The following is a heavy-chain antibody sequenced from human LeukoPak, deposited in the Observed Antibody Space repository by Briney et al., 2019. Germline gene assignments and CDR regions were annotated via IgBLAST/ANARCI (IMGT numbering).Heavy chain of an antibody. CDR1: GFTFSPYE. CDR2: ISSSGRTI. V-gene: IGHV3-48*03. CDR3: ARGALWFDP. J-gene: IGHJ5*02. Sequence: GGSLRLSCAASGFTFSPYEMIWVRQAPGKGLEWVSYISSSGRTIYYADSVKGRFTISRDNAKNSLYLQMNSLRAEDTAVYYCARGALWFDPWGQGTLVTVSS.